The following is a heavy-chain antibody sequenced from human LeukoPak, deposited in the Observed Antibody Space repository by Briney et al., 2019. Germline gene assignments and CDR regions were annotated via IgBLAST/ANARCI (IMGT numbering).Heavy chain of an antibody. V-gene: IGHV3-48*03. D-gene: IGHD4-17*01. CDR3: ARAAMTTVTNEGRFDY. Sequence: PGGSLRLSCAASGFIFSSYEMNWVRQAPGKGLEWISYISISGTTIYYADSVKGRFTISRDNAKNSLYLQMNSLRDEDTAVYYCARAAMTTVTNEGRFDYWGQGTLVTVSS. CDR2: ISISGTTI. J-gene: IGHJ4*02. CDR1: GFIFSSYE.